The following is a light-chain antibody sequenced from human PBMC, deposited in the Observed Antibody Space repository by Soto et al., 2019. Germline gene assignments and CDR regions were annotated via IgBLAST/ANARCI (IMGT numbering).Light chain of an antibody. CDR3: QSYDNSLSGYV. CDR1: SSNIGAGYD. V-gene: IGLV1-40*01. CDR2: GNS. J-gene: IGLJ1*01. Sequence: QSVLAQPPSVSGAPGQRVTISCTGSSSNIGAGYDVHWYQQLPGTAPKLLIYGNSNRPSGVPDRFSGSKSGTSASLAITGLQAEEEADYYCQSYDNSLSGYVFGTGTKVTVL.